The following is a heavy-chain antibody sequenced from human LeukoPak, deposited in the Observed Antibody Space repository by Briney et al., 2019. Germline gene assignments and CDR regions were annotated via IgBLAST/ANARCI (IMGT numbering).Heavy chain of an antibody. V-gene: IGHV4-59*01. Sequence: SETLSLTCTVSGGSISSYYWSWIRQPPGKGLEWIGYIYYSGSTNYNPSLKSRATISVDTSKNQFSLKLSSVTAADTAVYYCARGWGRGYSYTLSRWGQGTLVTVSS. CDR1: GGSISSYY. J-gene: IGHJ4*02. CDR2: IYYSGST. D-gene: IGHD5-18*01. CDR3: ARGWGRGYSYTLSR.